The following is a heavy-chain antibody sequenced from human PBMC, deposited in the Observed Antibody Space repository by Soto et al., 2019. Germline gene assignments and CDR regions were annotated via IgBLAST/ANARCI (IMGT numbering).Heavy chain of an antibody. Sequence: SETLSLTCAVSGGSVSAGGYSWNWIRQPPGKGLEWIGNIYHDGSTYYSPSLKSRVTISLDRSNNQFSLRLSSVTAADTAVYYCARGEDASQWDRDYYYGMDVWGQGTTVTVSS. CDR1: GGSVSAGGYS. D-gene: IGHD3-16*01. CDR2: IYHDGST. J-gene: IGHJ6*02. V-gene: IGHV4-30-2*01. CDR3: ARGEDASQWDRDYYYGMDV.